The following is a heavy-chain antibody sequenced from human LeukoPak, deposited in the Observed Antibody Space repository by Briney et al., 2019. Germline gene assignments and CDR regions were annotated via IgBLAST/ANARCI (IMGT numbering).Heavy chain of an antibody. CDR3: AKDPPLYYDYVWGSYRCNYFDY. CDR2: VTGSGGST. J-gene: IGHJ4*02. V-gene: IGHV3-23*01. CDR1: GFTFSSYA. D-gene: IGHD3-16*02. Sequence: EGSLRLSCAASGFTFSSYAMSWVRQVPGKGLEWVSAVTGSGGSTYYADSVKGRFTVSRDNSKSTMYLQMNSLRAEDTAVYYCAKDPPLYYDYVWGSYRCNYFDYWGQGTLVTVSS.